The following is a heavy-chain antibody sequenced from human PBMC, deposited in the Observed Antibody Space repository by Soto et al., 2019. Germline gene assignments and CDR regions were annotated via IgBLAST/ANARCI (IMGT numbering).Heavy chain of an antibody. J-gene: IGHJ6*03. CDR2: ISGSGGST. CDR3: AKDLEGFGSGSPSEEAYYYYYMDV. D-gene: IGHD3-10*01. CDR1: GFTFSSYA. Sequence: EVQLLESGGGLVQPGGSLRLSCAASGFTFSSYAMSWVRQAPGKGLEWVSAISGSGGSTYYADSVKGRFTISRDNSKNTLYLQMNSLRAEDTAVYYCAKDLEGFGSGSPSEEAYYYYYMDVWGKGTTVTVSS. V-gene: IGHV3-23*01.